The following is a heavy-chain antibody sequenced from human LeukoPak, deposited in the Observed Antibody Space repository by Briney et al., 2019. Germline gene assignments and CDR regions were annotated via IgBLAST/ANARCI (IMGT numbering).Heavy chain of an antibody. Sequence: ASVKVSCTASGYTLTGYYMHWVRQAPGQGLEWMGWINPNSGGTNYAQKFQGRVTMTRDTSISTAYMELSRLRSDDTAVYYCARVKPLGCSSTSCYNAFDIWGQRTMVTVSS. J-gene: IGHJ3*02. CDR1: GYTLTGYY. CDR3: ARVKPLGCSSTSCYNAFDI. D-gene: IGHD2-2*02. CDR2: INPNSGGT. V-gene: IGHV1-2*02.